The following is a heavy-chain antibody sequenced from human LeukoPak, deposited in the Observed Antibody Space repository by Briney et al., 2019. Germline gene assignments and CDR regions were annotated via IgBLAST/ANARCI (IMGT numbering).Heavy chain of an antibody. D-gene: IGHD6-13*01. CDR3: AKSFAAAGPELFDY. V-gene: IGHV3-9*03. J-gene: IGHJ4*02. Sequence: QTGGSLRLSCAASGFTFDDYAMHWVRQAPGKGLEWVSGISWNSGSIGYADSVKGRFTISRDNAKNSLYLQMNSLRAEDMALYYCAKSFAAAGPELFDYWGQGTLVTVSS. CDR1: GFTFDDYA. CDR2: ISWNSGSI.